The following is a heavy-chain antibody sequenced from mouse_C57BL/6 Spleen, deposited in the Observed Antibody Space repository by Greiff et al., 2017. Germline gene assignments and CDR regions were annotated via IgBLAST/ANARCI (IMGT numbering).Heavy chain of an antibody. CDR2: IWSDGSP. CDR3: ARYDYGDAMDY. D-gene: IGHD2-4*01. Sequence: QVQLKESGPGLVAPSQSLSITCTVSGFSLTSYGVHWVRQPPGKGLEWLVVIWSDGSPTYNSALISRLSISKDNSKSQVFLKMNRLQTDDTSMYYCARYDYGDAMDYWGQGTSVTVSS. J-gene: IGHJ4*01. V-gene: IGHV2-6*03. CDR1: GFSLTSYG.